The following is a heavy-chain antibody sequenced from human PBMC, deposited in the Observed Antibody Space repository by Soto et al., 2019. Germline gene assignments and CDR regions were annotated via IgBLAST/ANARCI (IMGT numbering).Heavy chain of an antibody. CDR3: AKEGYYMGLSKTFDY. J-gene: IGHJ4*02. D-gene: IGHD1-26*01. CDR2: ISGTGATT. Sequence: EVQLLESGGGLVQPGGSLRLSCAASGFTFSRFGMTWVRQAPGKGLEWVSTISGTGATTYYADSVRGRFTISRDNSRNTLFLQMNSLRAEDTAVYYCAKEGYYMGLSKTFDYWGQGTLVTVSS. V-gene: IGHV3-23*01. CDR1: GFTFSRFG.